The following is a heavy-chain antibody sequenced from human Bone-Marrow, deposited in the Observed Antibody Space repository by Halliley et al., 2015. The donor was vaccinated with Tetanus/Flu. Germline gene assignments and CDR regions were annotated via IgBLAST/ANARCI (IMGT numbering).Heavy chain of an antibody. V-gene: IGHV3-30*18. CDR3: AKAQIVATRRELAWFDP. Sequence: SLRLSCEASGFTFGSHGMHWVRQAPGKGLEWVAGISYDGGNKYYADSVKGRFTISRDNSKNTLYLQMNSLRAEDTAVYYCAKAQIVATRRELAWFDPWGQGTLVTVSS. CDR2: ISYDGGNK. CDR1: GFTFGSHG. D-gene: IGHD5-12*01. J-gene: IGHJ5*02.